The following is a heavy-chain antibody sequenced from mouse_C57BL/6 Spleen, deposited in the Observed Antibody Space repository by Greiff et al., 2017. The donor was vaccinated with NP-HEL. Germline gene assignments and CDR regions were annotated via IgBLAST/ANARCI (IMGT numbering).Heavy chain of an antibody. CDR2: IRSKSNNYAT. J-gene: IGHJ4*01. V-gene: IGHV10-1*01. D-gene: IGHD3-1*01. CDR3: VRHHSSTMDY. CDR1: GFSFNTYA. Sequence: EVMLVESGGGLVQPKGSLKLSCAASGFSFNTYAMNWVRQAPGKGLEWVARIRSKSNNYATYYADSVKDRFTISRDDSESMLYLQMNNLKTEDTAMYYCVRHHSSTMDYWGQGTSVTVSS.